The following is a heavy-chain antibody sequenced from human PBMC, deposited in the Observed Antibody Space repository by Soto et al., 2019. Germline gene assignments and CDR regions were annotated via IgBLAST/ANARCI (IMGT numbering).Heavy chain of an antibody. CDR1: GFSFRDYA. CDR2: IRSNIYDGTT. Sequence: GGSLRLSCMASGFSFRDYAISWFRQAPGKGLQWVSFIRSNIYDGTTEYDASVKGRFTISRDDSKTVAYLQMNSLKIEDTGIYFCTRVSPDCSDGSSYPLTWGQGTLVPVSS. CDR3: TRVSPDCSDGSSYPLT. V-gene: IGHV3-49*03. J-gene: IGHJ5*02. D-gene: IGHD2-15*01.